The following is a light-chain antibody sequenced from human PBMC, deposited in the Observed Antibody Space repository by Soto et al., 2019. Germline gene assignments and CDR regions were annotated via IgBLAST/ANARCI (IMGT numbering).Light chain of an antibody. J-gene: IGLJ1*01. CDR2: DDD. CDR3: QVCDSSSDHYV. CDR1: NIGSKS. V-gene: IGLV3-21*02. Sequence: SYNLTQPPWVSVDTGRTATITSGGNNIGSKSVHWYHQKPGQAPVLVVYDDDDRPSGIPERISGSNSGNTATLTISRVEAGDEADYYCQVCDSSSDHYVFGTGTKVTVL.